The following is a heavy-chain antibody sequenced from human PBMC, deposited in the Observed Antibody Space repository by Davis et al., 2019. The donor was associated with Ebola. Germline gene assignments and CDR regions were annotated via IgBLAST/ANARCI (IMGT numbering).Heavy chain of an antibody. CDR2: ISSSSYI. Sequence: GGSLRLSCAASGFTFSSYSMNWVRQAPGKGLEWVSSISSSSYIYYADSVKGRFTISRDNSKNTLYLQMNSLRAEDTAVYYCARDSDDYSFDYWGQGTLVTVSS. D-gene: IGHD4-11*01. J-gene: IGHJ4*02. V-gene: IGHV3-21*01. CDR1: GFTFSSYS. CDR3: ARDSDDYSFDY.